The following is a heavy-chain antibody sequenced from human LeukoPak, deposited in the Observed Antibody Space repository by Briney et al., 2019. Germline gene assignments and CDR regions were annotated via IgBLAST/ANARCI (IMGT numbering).Heavy chain of an antibody. Sequence: GRSLRLSCAASGFTFDDYAMHWVRQAPGKGLEWVSGISWNSGSIGYADSVKGRFTISRDNAKNSLYLQMNSLRAEDTALYYCAKGDGYSGYDQYFFDYWGQGTLVTVSS. CDR1: GFTFDDYA. V-gene: IGHV3-9*01. J-gene: IGHJ4*02. CDR2: ISWNSGSI. D-gene: IGHD5-12*01. CDR3: AKGDGYSGYDQYFFDY.